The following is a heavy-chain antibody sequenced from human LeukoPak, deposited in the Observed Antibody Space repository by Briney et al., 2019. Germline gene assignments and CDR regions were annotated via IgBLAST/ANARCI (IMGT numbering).Heavy chain of an antibody. J-gene: IGHJ4*02. CDR3: ARGIGMWLRSDLDY. D-gene: IGHD5-12*01. V-gene: IGHV3-30-3*01. Sequence: GGXLXLSXXASGFTFSSYAMHWVRQAPGKGLEWVAVISYDGSNKYYADSVKGRFTISRDNSKNTLYLQMNSLRAEDTAVYYCARGIGMWLRSDLDYWGQGTLVTVSS. CDR1: GFTFSSYA. CDR2: ISYDGSNK.